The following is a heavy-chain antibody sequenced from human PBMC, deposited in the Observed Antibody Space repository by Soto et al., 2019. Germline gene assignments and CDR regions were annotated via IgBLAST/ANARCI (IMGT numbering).Heavy chain of an antibody. V-gene: IGHV1-18*01. CDR1: GYTFTTYD. D-gene: IGHD3-3*01. J-gene: IGHJ6*02. Sequence: GPSVKVSCKASGYTFTTYDISWVRQAPGQGLEWMGRISTYNGNTNYPQSLQGRLTMTTDTSTTAADTAVYYCARGRVLRFLEWLPGHYYYGMDVWGQGTTVTVSS. CDR3: WLPGHYYYGMDV. CDR2: ISTYNGNT.